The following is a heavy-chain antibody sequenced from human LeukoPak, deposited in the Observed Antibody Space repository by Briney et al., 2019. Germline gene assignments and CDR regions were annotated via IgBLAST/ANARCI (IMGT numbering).Heavy chain of an antibody. J-gene: IGHJ5*02. CDR2: ISSSSSYI. V-gene: IGHV3-21*01. CDR3: ARDPDYGTNWFDP. CDR1: GFTFSSYS. D-gene: IGHD4-17*01. Sequence: PGGSLRLSCAASGFTFSSYSMNWVRQAPGKGLEWVSSISSSSSYIYYADSVKGRFTISRDNAKNSLYLQMNSLRAEDTAVYYCARDPDYGTNWFDPWGQGTLVTVSS.